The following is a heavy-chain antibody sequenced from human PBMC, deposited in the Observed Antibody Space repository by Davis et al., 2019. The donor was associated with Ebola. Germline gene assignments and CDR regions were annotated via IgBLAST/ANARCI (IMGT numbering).Heavy chain of an antibody. Sequence: GGSLRLSCAASGFTFKNYGVHWFSQAPGKGLEWISYISDSGSTTYYTDSVKGRFTISRDNAKNSLYLQMNTLRVEDTAIYCCVPGTWIRGQGTLVTVSS. V-gene: IGHV3-48*03. CDR2: ISDSGSTT. CDR1: GFTFKNYG. J-gene: IGHJ4*02. CDR3: VPGTWI. D-gene: IGHD5-18*01.